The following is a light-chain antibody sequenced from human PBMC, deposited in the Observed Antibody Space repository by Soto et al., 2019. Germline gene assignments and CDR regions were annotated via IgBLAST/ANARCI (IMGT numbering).Light chain of an antibody. CDR3: QHDCRSPPGLT. J-gene: IGKJ4*01. CDR2: AAS. Sequence: DIVLTPSPDTLSLSPGERATLDCRSSQSVSSSYLAWYQQKPGQAPRLLIYAASSRATGIPDRISGSGSGTDFTLTISRLEPEDCAVYYCQHDCRSPPGLTFGGGTKVEIK. V-gene: IGKV3-20*01. CDR1: QSVSSSY.